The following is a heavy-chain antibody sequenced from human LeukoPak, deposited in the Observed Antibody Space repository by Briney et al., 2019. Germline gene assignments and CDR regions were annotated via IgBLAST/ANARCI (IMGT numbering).Heavy chain of an antibody. V-gene: IGHV3-33*01. J-gene: IGHJ4*02. CDR1: GFTFRNHG. CDR3: ARDSDGWYWAFDF. D-gene: IGHD6-19*01. CDR2: IWYDGSNQ. Sequence: PGGSLRLSCAASGFTFRNHGMHWVRQAPGKGLEWVAVIWYDGSNQYYADTVKGRFTISRDNSKNTLYLQMTSLRAEDTAVYYCARDSDGWYWAFDFWGQGTPVTVSS.